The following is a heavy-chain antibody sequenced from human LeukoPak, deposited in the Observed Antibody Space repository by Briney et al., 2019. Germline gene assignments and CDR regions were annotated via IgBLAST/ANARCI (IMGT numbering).Heavy chain of an antibody. CDR1: GYTFTSYG. D-gene: IGHD6-19*01. CDR2: ISAYNGNT. V-gene: IGHV1-18*01. J-gene: IGHJ4*02. CDR3: ARDDSIAVAEMGDY. Sequence: EASVKVSCKTSGYTFTSYGISWVRQAPGQGLEWMGWISAYNGNTNYAQKLQGRVTMTTDTSTSTAYMELRSLRSDDTAVYYCARDDSIAVAEMGDYWGQGTLVTVSS.